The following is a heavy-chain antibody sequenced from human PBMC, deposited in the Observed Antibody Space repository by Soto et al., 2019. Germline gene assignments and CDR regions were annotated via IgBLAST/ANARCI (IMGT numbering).Heavy chain of an antibody. V-gene: IGHV1-69*04. CDR3: ARDCTNGVCYGVHWFDP. J-gene: IGHJ5*02. D-gene: IGHD2-8*01. CDR2: IIPILGIA. CDR1: GGTFSSYT. Sequence: GASVKVSCKASGGTFSSYTISWVRQAPGQGLEWMGRIIPILGIANYAQKFQGRVTITADKSTSTAYMELSSLRSGDTAVYYCARDCTNGVCYGVHWFDPWGQGTLVTVSS.